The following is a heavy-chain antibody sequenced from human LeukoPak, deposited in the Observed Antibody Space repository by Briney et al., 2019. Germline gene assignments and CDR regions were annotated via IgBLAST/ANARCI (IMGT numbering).Heavy chain of an antibody. Sequence: PGRSLRLSCAASGFTFSSYGMHWVRQAPGKGLEWVAVIWYDGSNKYYADSVKGRFTISRDNSKNTLYLQMNSLRAEDTAVYYCARDGGRKYGSGSSSYYYYYYGMDVWGQGTTVTVSS. CDR2: IWYDGSNK. CDR3: ARDGGRKYGSGSSSYYYYYYGMDV. CDR1: GFTFSSYG. J-gene: IGHJ6*02. D-gene: IGHD3-10*01. V-gene: IGHV3-33*01.